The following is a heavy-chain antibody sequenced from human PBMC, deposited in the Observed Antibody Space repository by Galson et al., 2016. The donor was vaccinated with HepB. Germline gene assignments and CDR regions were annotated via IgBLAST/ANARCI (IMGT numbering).Heavy chain of an antibody. Sequence: SVKVSCKASGYTFTGHYMHWVRQAPGQGLEWLGWINPNRGGTNFAQKFHGRVTMTSDTSITTVYMELNRLRPDDTAVYYCARDPGYGGSSLDSWGQGTQVTVSS. CDR2: INPNRGGT. V-gene: IGHV1-2*02. CDR3: ARDPGYGGSSLDS. J-gene: IGHJ4*02. CDR1: GYTFTGHY. D-gene: IGHD4-23*01.